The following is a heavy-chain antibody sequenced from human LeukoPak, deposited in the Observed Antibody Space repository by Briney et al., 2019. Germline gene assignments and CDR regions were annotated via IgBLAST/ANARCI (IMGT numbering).Heavy chain of an antibody. J-gene: IGHJ4*02. D-gene: IGHD3-10*01. CDR1: GFTFSSYA. Sequence: GGSLRLSCAASGFTFSSYAKTWVRQAPGKGLEWVSGITGSGRSTYYADSVKGRFTISRDNAKNSLYLQMNSLRAENTAVYYCARVSGPTHFDYWGQGTLVTVSS. CDR2: ITGSGRST. V-gene: IGHV3-23*01. CDR3: ARVSGPTHFDY.